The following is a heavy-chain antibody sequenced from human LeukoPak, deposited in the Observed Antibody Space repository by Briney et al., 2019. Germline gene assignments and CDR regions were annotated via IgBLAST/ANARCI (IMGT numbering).Heavy chain of an antibody. V-gene: IGHV4-59*01. J-gene: IGHJ4*02. D-gene: IGHD3-10*01. CDR1: GGSISTYY. Sequence: SETLSLTCTVSGGSISTYYWSWIRQPPGKTLEWIGYMYNSVSTNYNPSLKSRVTISGDTSKNQFSLKLSSVTAADTAVYYCARAQVRGVISFDYWGQGTLVTVSS. CDR2: MYNSVST. CDR3: ARAQVRGVISFDY.